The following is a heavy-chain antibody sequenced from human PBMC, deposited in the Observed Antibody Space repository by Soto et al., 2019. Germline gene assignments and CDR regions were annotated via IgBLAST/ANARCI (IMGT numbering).Heavy chain of an antibody. J-gene: IGHJ4*02. V-gene: IGHV3-30-3*01. D-gene: IGHD4-17*01. CDR2: ISYDGSNK. Sequence: QVQLVESGGGVVQPGRSLRLSCAASGFTFSSYAMHWVRQAPGKGLEWVAVISYDGSNKYYADSVKGRFTIFRDNSKNTLYLQMNSLRAEDTAVYYCAREDGDKLDYWGQGTLVTVSS. CDR3: AREDGDKLDY. CDR1: GFTFSSYA.